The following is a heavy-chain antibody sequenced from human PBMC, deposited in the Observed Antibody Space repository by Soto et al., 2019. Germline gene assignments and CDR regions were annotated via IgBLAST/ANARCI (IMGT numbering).Heavy chain of an antibody. J-gene: IGHJ4*02. Sequence: QVQLVQSGAEVKKPGASVRVSCKTSGYSFSGHYIHWIRQAPGQGLEWMAWINPRIASVSYAQKFLGRVATTGDTSFTTAYLELSRLTSDDTAVYYCARGARAFDYWGQGTLVTVSS. CDR2: INPRIASV. CDR3: ARGARAFDY. CDR1: GYSFSGHY. V-gene: IGHV1-2*02.